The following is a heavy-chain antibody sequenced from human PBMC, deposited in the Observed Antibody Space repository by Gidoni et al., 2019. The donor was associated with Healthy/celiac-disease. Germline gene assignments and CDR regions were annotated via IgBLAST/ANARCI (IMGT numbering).Heavy chain of an antibody. D-gene: IGHD2-2*02. CDR2: ISSSSSTI. CDR1: GFTFSSSG. CDR3: ARIRLGYCSSTSCYTMDV. V-gene: IGHV3-48*01. J-gene: IGHJ6*02. Sequence: EGQLVGAGGGLVQPGGSRRLPCAASGFTFSSSGMNWFRQAPGKGLEWVSYISSSSSTIYYADSVKGRFTISRDNAKNSLYLQMNSLRAEDTAVYYCARIRLGYCSSTSCYTMDVWGQGTTVTVSS.